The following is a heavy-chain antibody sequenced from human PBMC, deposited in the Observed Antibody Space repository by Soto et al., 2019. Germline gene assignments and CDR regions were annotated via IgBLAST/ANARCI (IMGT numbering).Heavy chain of an antibody. CDR2: ISSSGSTI. V-gene: IGHV3-48*03. J-gene: IGHJ6*02. CDR1: GFTFSSYE. Sequence: GGSLRLSCAASGFTFSSYEMNWVRQAPGKGLEWVSYISSSGSTIYYADSVKGRFTISRDNAKNSLYLQMNSLRAKDTAVYYCAANKEMAYYGMDVWGQGTTVTVSS. CDR3: AANKEMAYYGMDV.